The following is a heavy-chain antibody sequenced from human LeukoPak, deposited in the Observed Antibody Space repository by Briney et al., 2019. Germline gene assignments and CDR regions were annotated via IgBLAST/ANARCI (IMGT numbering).Heavy chain of an antibody. CDR3: ASRSGGDYPYFDF. D-gene: IGHD4-17*01. V-gene: IGHV3-53*01. J-gene: IGHJ4*02. Sequence: GGSLRLSCAASDFTVSRNYMSWVRQAPGKGLEWVSVIYSGGTTKYADSVKGRFTISRDNSKNTLYLQMNSLRVEDTALYYCASRSGGDYPYFDFWGQGTLVTVSS. CDR1: DFTVSRNY. CDR2: IYSGGTT.